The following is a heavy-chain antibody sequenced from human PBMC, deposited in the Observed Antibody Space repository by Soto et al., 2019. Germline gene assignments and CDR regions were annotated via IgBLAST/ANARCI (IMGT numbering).Heavy chain of an antibody. D-gene: IGHD3-16*01. J-gene: IGHJ4*02. CDR2: IIPIFGTA. Sequence: QVQLVQSGAEVKKPRSSVKVSCKASGGTFSSYAMSWVRQAPGKGLEWMGGIIPIFGTANYAQKFQGRVTITAHESTSTAYMELSSLRSEDTAVYYCARDPNEVGYFDYWGQGTLVTVSS. CDR3: ARDPNEVGYFDY. CDR1: GGTFSSYA. V-gene: IGHV1-69*12.